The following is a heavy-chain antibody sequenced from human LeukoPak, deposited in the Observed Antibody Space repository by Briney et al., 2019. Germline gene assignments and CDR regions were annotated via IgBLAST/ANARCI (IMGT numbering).Heavy chain of an antibody. Sequence: PGGSLRLSCAATGFIFRSYWMHWVRQAPGKGLVWVSRINSDGSNTAYADSAKGRFTISRDNAKNTVYLQMNSLRAEDTAVYYCARGYSSGSRIDYWGQGTLVTASS. CDR2: INSDGSNT. V-gene: IGHV3-74*01. CDR1: GFIFRSYW. J-gene: IGHJ4*02. D-gene: IGHD6-25*01. CDR3: ARGYSSGSRIDY.